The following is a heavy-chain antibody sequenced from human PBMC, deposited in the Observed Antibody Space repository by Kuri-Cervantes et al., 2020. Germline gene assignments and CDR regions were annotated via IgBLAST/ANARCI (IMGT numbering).Heavy chain of an antibody. Sequence: GESLKISCAASGFTFSDSAMHWVRQASGKGLEWVGRIRSKAYSYATAYAASVKGRFTISRDDSKNTAYLQMNSLRTEDTAVYYCTLPYGDDYWGQGTLVTVSS. CDR3: TLPYGDDY. CDR2: IRSKAYSYAT. V-gene: IGHV3-73*01. CDR1: GFTFSDSA. J-gene: IGHJ4*02. D-gene: IGHD3-10*01.